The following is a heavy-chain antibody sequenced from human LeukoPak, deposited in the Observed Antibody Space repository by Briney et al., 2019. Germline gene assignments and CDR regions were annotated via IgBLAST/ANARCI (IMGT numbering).Heavy chain of an antibody. D-gene: IGHD3-10*01. V-gene: IGHV1-8*01. CDR1: GYTFTSYD. Sequence: ASVTVSCKASGYTFTSYDINWVRQATGQGLEWMGWMNPNSGNTGYAQKFQGRVTMTRNTSISTAYMELSSLRSEDTAVYYCARVKRYNSGSFGYWGQGTLVTVSS. CDR2: MNPNSGNT. CDR3: ARVKRYNSGSFGY. J-gene: IGHJ4*02.